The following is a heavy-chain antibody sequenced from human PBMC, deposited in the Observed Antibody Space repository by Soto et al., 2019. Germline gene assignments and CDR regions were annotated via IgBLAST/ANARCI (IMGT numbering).Heavy chain of an antibody. J-gene: IGHJ4*02. CDR2: ISYDGSNK. D-gene: IGHD6-19*01. V-gene: IGHV3-30*18. CDR3: AKGYVFQWLAPDAVDY. Sequence: PGGSLRLSCAASGFTFSSYGMHWVRQAPGKGLEWVAVISYDGSNKYYADSVKGRFTISRDNSKNTLYLQMNSLRAEDTAVYYCAKGYVFQWLAPDAVDYWGQGTLVTVSS. CDR1: GFTFSSYG.